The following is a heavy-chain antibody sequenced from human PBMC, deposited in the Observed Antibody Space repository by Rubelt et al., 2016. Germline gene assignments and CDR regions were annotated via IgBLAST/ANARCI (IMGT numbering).Heavy chain of an antibody. D-gene: IGHD6-6*01. Sequence: EVQLLESGGGLVQPGGSLRLSCAASGITFSSHAMTWVRQAPVKGLEWVSTISGSGGSTYYAASVKGRFALSSDNSKNALYLQVNSRRVDETAVYYCAKSFGSSSGRSSDYWGQGTLVTVSS. J-gene: IGHJ4*02. CDR2: ISGSGGST. V-gene: IGHV3-23*01. CDR3: AKSFGSSSGRSSDY. CDR1: GITFSSHA.